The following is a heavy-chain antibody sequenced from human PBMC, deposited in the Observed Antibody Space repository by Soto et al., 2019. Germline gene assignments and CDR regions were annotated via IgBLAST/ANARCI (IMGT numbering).Heavy chain of an antibody. J-gene: IGHJ5*02. Sequence: GASVKVSCKVSGYTLTELSMHWVRQAPGKGLEWMGGFDPEDGETIYAQKFQGRVTMTEDTSTDTAYMELSSLRSEDTAVYYCATVAAGESGLNWNYFWWFDPWGQGTLVTVSS. CDR1: GYTLTELS. CDR3: ATVAAGESGLNWNYFWWFDP. V-gene: IGHV1-24*01. CDR2: FDPEDGET. D-gene: IGHD1-7*01.